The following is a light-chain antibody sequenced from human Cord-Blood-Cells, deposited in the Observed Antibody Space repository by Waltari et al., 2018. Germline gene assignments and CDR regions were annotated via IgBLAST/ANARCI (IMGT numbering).Light chain of an antibody. V-gene: IGLV4-69*01. J-gene: IGLJ3*02. CDR1: SGHSSYA. CDR3: QTWGTGIQV. CDR2: LNSDGSH. Sequence: QLVLPQSPSASASLAASVKLTCTLISGHSSYAIAWHQQQPEKGPRYLMKLNSDGSHSKGDGIPDRFSGSSSGAERYLTISSLQSEDEADYYCQTWGTGIQVFGGGTKLNVL.